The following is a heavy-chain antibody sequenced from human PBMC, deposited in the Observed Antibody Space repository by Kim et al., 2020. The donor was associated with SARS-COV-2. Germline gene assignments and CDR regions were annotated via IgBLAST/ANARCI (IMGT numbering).Heavy chain of an antibody. J-gene: IGHJ4*02. CDR3: ARHYYDSSGYYYVDY. V-gene: IGHV4-34*01. Sequence: SETLSLTCAVYGGSFSGYYWSWIRQPPGKGLEWIGEINHSGSTNYNPSLKSRVTISVDTSKNQFSLKLSSVTAADTAVYYCARHYYDSSGYYYVDYWGQG. CDR2: INHSGST. D-gene: IGHD3-22*01. CDR1: GGSFSGYY.